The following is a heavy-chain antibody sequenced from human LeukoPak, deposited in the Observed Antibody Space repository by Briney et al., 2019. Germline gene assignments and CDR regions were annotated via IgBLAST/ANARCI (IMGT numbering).Heavy chain of an antibody. CDR2: INPHSGAT. J-gene: IGHJ4*02. V-gene: IGHV1-2*06. Sequence: ASVKVSCAASGYTFTGYYMHWVRQAPGQGLEWMGRINPHSGATNSAQKLQGRRPVTRATSSSTAYMELSRLTSDDTAVYFCARSKKFCRGGSCDFDSWGRGTLVTVSP. D-gene: IGHD2-15*01. CDR3: ARSKKFCRGGSCDFDS. CDR1: GYTFTGYY.